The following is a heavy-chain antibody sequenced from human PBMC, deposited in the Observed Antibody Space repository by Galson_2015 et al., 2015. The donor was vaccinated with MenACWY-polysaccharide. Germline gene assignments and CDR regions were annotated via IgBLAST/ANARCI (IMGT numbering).Heavy chain of an antibody. CDR1: GFTFSSYA. J-gene: IGHJ4*02. CDR2: ISNSGGST. CDR3: AKDKGGGSYWGNTKIDY. V-gene: IGHV3-23*01. D-gene: IGHD1-26*01. Sequence: SLRLSCAASGFTFSSYAMNWVRQAPGKGLEWVSAISNSGGSTYYADSVKGRFTISSDNSKNTLFLQMNSLSAEDTAVYYCAKDKGGGSYWGNTKIDYWGQGTLVTVSS.